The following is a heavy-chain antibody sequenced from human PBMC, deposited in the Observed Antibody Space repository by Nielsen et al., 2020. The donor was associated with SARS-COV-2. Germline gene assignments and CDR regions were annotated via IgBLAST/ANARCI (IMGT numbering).Heavy chain of an antibody. V-gene: IGHV3-23*01. CDR1: SFTFSSYA. CDR3: ARDWYDYGDYYYFDY. CDR2: INGGRT. J-gene: IGHJ4*02. D-gene: IGHD4-17*01. Sequence: GESLKISCAASSFTFSSYAMSWVRQAPGQGLEWVSAINGGRTYYADSVKGRFTISRDNSKNTLYLQMNSLRAEDTAVYYCARDWYDYGDYYYFDYWGQGTLVTVSS.